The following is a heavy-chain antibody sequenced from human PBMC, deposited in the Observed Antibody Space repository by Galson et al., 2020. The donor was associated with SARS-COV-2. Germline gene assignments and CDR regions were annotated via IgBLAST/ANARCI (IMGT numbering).Heavy chain of an antibody. Sequence: GGSLRLSCAASGFTFSSYAMSWVRQAPGKGLEWVSGISASGGSTYYADSVKGRFTISRDNSNNTLCLQMNSLRAEDTAIYYCAKGVPAGYYDSSGHLWYFDLWGRGTLVTVSS. D-gene: IGHD3-22*01. V-gene: IGHV3-23*01. CDR1: GFTFSSYA. J-gene: IGHJ2*01. CDR3: AKGVPAGYYDSSGHLWYFDL. CDR2: ISASGGST.